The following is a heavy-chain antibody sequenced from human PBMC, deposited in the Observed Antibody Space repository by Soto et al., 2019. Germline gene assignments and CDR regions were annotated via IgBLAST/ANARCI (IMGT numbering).Heavy chain of an antibody. Sequence: PGGSLRLSCTASGFTFGDYAMSWFRQAPGKGLEWVGFIRSKAYGGTAEYAASVKGRFTISRDDSKSIAYLQMNSLKTEDTAVYYCTRESIVLMVYALAPYFDYWGQGALVTVSS. CDR3: TRESIVLMVYALAPYFDY. CDR1: GFTFGDYA. V-gene: IGHV3-49*03. CDR2: IRSKAYGGTA. D-gene: IGHD2-8*01. J-gene: IGHJ4*02.